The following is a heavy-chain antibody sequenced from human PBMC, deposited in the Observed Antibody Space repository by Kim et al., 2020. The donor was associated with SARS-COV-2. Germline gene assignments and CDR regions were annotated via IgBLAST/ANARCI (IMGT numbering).Heavy chain of an antibody. CDR1: GGSISSSSYY. V-gene: IGHV4-39*07. CDR2: ISYSGST. D-gene: IGHD6-13*01. Sequence: SETLSLTCTVSGGSISSSSYYWGWIRQPPGKGLEWIGSISYSGSTYYNPSLKSRVTISVDTSKNQFSLKLSSVTAADTAVYYCARAGYSSSWYGWFDPWGEGTIVTVSS. CDR3: ARAGYSSSWYGWFDP. J-gene: IGHJ5*02.